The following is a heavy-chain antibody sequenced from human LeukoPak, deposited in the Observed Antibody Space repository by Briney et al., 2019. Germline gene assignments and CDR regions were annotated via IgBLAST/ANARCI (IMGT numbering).Heavy chain of an antibody. CDR2: IYHSGVT. V-gene: IGHV4-59*01. CDR1: AGSINTYY. D-gene: IGHD1-20*01. J-gene: IGHJ5*02. CDR3: AGDPYNYKWFDI. Sequence: SETLSLTCTVSAGSINTYYWNWIRQPPGKGLEWIGYIYHSGVTNSNPPLKSRVTISVDTSKNQFSLKLSSVTAADTAVYYCAGDPYNYKWFDIWGQGTLVTVSS.